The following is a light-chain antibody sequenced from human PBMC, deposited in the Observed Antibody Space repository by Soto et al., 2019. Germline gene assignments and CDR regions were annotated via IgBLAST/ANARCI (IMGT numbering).Light chain of an antibody. Sequence: EIVMTQSPATLSVSPGERATLSCRASQSVSSNLAWYQQKPGQAPRLLIYGASTRATGIPARFSGSGSGTEFTLTISSRQSEDFAVYYCHQYNNWPPSTFGQGTKLEIK. V-gene: IGKV3-15*01. CDR3: HQYNNWPPST. J-gene: IGKJ2*01. CDR1: QSVSSN. CDR2: GAS.